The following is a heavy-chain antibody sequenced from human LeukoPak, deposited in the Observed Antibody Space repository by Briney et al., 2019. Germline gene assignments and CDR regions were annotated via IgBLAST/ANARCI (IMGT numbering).Heavy chain of an antibody. D-gene: IGHD5-18*01. V-gene: IGHV3-9*03. CDR1: GFPFDDYA. Sequence: GRSLSLSCAASGFPFDDYAMHWVRQAPGKGLEWVSGISWNSGSIGYADSVKGRFTISRDNAKNSLYLQMNSLRAEDMALYYCAKDHGYSYGRGFDYWGQGTLVTVSS. J-gene: IGHJ4*02. CDR2: ISWNSGSI. CDR3: AKDHGYSYGRGFDY.